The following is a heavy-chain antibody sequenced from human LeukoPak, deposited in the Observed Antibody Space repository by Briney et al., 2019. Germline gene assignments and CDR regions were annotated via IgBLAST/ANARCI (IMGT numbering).Heavy chain of an antibody. Sequence: SETLSLTCAVYGGSFSGYYWSWIRQPPGKGLEWIGEINHSGSTNYNPSLKSRVTISVDTSKNQFSLKLSSVTAADTAVYYCARGGPRPYYYGSGSYFDDYWGQETLVTVSS. CDR2: INHSGST. CDR1: GGSFSGYY. J-gene: IGHJ4*02. V-gene: IGHV4-34*01. D-gene: IGHD3-10*01. CDR3: ARGGPRPYYYGSGSYFDDY.